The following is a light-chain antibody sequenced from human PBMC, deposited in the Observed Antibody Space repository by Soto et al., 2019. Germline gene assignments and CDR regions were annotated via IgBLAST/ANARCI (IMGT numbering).Light chain of an antibody. CDR1: QDIINY. J-gene: IGKJ2*01. Sequence: DIQMTQSPSSLSASVGDRVTITCQASQDIINYLNWYQQKPGKAPKLLIYDASNLETGVPSRFSGSGSGTDFTFTISSLQPEDIATYYCQQYDNPYTFGQGTKLEIK. CDR3: QQYDNPYT. CDR2: DAS. V-gene: IGKV1-33*01.